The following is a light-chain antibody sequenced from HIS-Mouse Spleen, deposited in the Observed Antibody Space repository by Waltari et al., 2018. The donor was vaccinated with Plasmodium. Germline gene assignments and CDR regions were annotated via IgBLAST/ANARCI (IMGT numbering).Light chain of an antibody. CDR3: AAWDDSLSGRV. J-gene: IGLJ3*02. CDR1: SSNIGINY. V-gene: IGLV1-47*01. CDR2: RNN. Sequence: QSVLTQPPSASGTPGPRVTISCSGSSSNIGINYVYWYQQPPGTAPKLLIYRNNQRPSGVPDRFSGSKSGTSASLAISGLRSEDEADYYCAAWDDSLSGRVFGGGTKLTVL.